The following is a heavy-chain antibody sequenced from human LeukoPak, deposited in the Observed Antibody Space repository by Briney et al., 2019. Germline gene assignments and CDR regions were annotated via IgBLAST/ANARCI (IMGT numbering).Heavy chain of an antibody. CDR3: ARHSGYSSSWLGY. V-gene: IGHV4-39*01. J-gene: IGHJ4*02. CDR2: IYDSGST. CDR1: GGSISSSSCY. Sequence: PSETLSLTCIVSGGSISSSSCYWAWIRQPPGKGLEWMGSIYDSGSTYFNPSLKSRVTISVDTSRNQFSLNLSSVTVADTAVYFCARHSGYSSSWLGYWGQGTLVTVSS. D-gene: IGHD6-13*01.